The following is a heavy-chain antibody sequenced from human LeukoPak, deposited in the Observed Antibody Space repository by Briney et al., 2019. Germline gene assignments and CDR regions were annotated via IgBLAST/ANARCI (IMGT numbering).Heavy chain of an antibody. CDR2: INHSGSI. D-gene: IGHD6-19*01. Sequence: SETLSLTCAVYGGSFSGYYWSWIRQPPGKGLEWIGEINHSGSINYNPSLKSRVTISVDTSKNQFSLKLSSVTAADTAVYYCARGTDSSGWYLSYWGQGTLVTVSS. J-gene: IGHJ4*02. V-gene: IGHV4-34*01. CDR1: GGSFSGYY. CDR3: ARGTDSSGWYLSY.